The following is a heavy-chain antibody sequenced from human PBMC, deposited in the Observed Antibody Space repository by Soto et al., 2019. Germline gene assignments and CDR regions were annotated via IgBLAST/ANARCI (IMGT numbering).Heavy chain of an antibody. CDR2: IIPIFGTA. Sequence: QVQLVQSGAEVKKPGSSLKVSCKASGGTFSSYAISWVRQAPGQGLEWMGGIIPIFGTANYAQKFQGRVTITADESTSTAYMELSSLRSEDTAVYYCARDGLRSSGYYLRGWGQGTLVTVSS. CDR1: GGTFSSYA. J-gene: IGHJ4*02. V-gene: IGHV1-69*01. D-gene: IGHD3-22*01. CDR3: ARDGLRSSGYYLRG.